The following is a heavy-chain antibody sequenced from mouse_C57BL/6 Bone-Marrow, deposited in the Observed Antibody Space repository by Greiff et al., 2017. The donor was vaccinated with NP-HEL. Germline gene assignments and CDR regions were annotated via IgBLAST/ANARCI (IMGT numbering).Heavy chain of an antibody. V-gene: IGHV1-63*01. CDR1: GYTFTNYW. CDR3: ARGWGFFDY. CDR2: IYPGGGYT. Sequence: VHLVESGAELVRPGTSVKMSCKASGYTFTNYWIGWAKQRPGHGLEWIGDIYPGGGYTNYNEKFKGKATLTADKSSSTAYMQFSSLTSEDSAIYYCARGWGFFDYWGQGTTLTVSS. J-gene: IGHJ2*01.